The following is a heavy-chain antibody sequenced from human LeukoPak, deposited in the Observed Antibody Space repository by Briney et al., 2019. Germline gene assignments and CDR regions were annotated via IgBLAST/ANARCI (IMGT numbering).Heavy chain of an antibody. CDR3: AKGGRYYDFWSGYWALDAFDI. Sequence: PGTSLRLSCAASGFTFSSYAMSWVRQAPGKGLEWVSAISGSGGSTYYADSVKGRFTISRDNSKNTLYLQMNSLRAEDTAVYYCAKGGRYYDFWSGYWALDAFDIWGQGTMVTVSS. CDR1: GFTFSSYA. D-gene: IGHD3-3*01. V-gene: IGHV3-23*01. CDR2: ISGSGGST. J-gene: IGHJ3*02.